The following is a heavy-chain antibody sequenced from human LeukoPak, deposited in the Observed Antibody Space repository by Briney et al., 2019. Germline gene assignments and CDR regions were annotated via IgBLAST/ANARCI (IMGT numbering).Heavy chain of an antibody. CDR2: IIPIFGTA. V-gene: IGHV1-69*05. CDR3: ARDEGYSSGWYG. Sequence: SVKVSCKASGGTFSSYAISWVRQAPGQGLEWMGGIIPIFGTANYAQKFQGRVTITTDESTSTAYMELSSLRSEDTAVYYCARDEGYSSGWYGWGQGTLVTVSS. CDR1: GGTFSSYA. D-gene: IGHD6-19*01. J-gene: IGHJ4*02.